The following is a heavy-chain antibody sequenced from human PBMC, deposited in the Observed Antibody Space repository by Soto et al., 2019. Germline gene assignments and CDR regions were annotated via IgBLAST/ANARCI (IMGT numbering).Heavy chain of an antibody. Sequence: QVQLVESGGGLVEPGGSLRLSCAASGFSVGDHYMTWIRQAPGKGLEWLSYSSSSGGYTNYADSLKGRFTISRDNAKNSLYLQMDSLRAEDTAVYFCARSSGWRHVFTFDYGLDVWCQGTTVTVSS. CDR3: ARSSGWRHVFTFDYGLDV. CDR1: GFSVGDHY. J-gene: IGHJ6*02. D-gene: IGHD3-16*01. CDR2: SSSSGGYT. V-gene: IGHV3-11*06.